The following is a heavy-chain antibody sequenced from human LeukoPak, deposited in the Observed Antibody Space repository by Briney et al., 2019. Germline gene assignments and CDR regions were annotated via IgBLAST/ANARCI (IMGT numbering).Heavy chain of an antibody. CDR2: IYSGGST. Sequence: GGSLRLSCGASGFTVSTNYMNWVRQAPGKGLEWVSVIYSGGSTYYADSVKGRFTISRDNSKNTLYLQMNSLRAEDTAVYYCARDTVTTFRFRDYYYYGMDVWGQGTTVTVSS. J-gene: IGHJ6*02. V-gene: IGHV3-53*01. CDR3: ARDTVTTFRFRDYYYYGMDV. CDR1: GFTVSTNY. D-gene: IGHD4-17*01.